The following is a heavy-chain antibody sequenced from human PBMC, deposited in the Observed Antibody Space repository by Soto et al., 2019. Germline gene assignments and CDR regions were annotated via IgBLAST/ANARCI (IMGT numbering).Heavy chain of an antibody. CDR3: ATQEVGGSYVYTFDP. D-gene: IGHD1-26*01. CDR2: IYYSGRT. V-gene: IGHV4-39*02. CDR1: GGSISSSSYY. J-gene: IGHJ5*02. Sequence: QLQLQESGPGLVKPSETLSLTCTVSGGSISSSSYYWGWIRQPPGKGLEWIGSIYYSGRTYYNPSLKSRVTMSVDTSKNHFSLKMGSVTAADTAVYYCATQEVGGSYVYTFDPWGQGTLVTVSS.